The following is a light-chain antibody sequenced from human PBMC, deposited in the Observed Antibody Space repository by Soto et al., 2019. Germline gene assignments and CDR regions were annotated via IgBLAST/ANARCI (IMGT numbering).Light chain of an antibody. CDR3: QQRSNWYT. J-gene: IGKJ2*01. V-gene: IGKV3-11*01. CDR1: QTLSSY. CDR2: DAS. Sequence: VLTQSPATLSLSPGERATLFCRASQTLSSYLAWYQQKPGQAPRLLFSDASNRATGVPARFSGRGSGTDFTLTISSLEPEDFAVYYCQQRSNWYTFGQGTKLEIK.